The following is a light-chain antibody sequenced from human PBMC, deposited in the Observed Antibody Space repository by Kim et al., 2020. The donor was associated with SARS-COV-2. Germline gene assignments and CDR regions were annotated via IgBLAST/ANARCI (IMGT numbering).Light chain of an antibody. CDR1: QSAGSTY. Sequence: EIVLTQSPGTLSLSPGERATLSCRASQSAGSTYLAWYQQKPGQAPRLLTYGASNRATGIPDRFSGSGSGTDFTLTISRLEPEEFAVYYCQQYVSSPLTFGQGTKVDIK. CDR2: GAS. J-gene: IGKJ1*01. V-gene: IGKV3-20*01. CDR3: QQYVSSPLT.